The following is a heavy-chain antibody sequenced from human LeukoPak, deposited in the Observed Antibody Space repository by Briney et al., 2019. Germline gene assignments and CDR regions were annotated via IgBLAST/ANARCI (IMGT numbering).Heavy chain of an antibody. CDR2: IYYSGST. D-gene: IGHD3-10*01. CDR1: GGSISSYY. CDR3: AREAPNSGYFDY. Sequence: KPSETLSLTCTVSGGSISSYYWSWIRQPPGKGLEWIGYIYYSGSTNYNPSLKSRVTISVDTSKDQFSLKLSSVTAAATAVYYCAREAPNSGYFDYWGQGTLVTVSS. J-gene: IGHJ4*02. V-gene: IGHV4-59*01.